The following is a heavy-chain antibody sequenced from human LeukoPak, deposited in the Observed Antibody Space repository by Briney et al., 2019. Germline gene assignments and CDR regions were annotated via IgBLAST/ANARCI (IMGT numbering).Heavy chain of an antibody. J-gene: IGHJ4*02. CDR1: GGSFSGYY. CDR2: INHSGST. Sequence: SETLSLTCAVYGGSFSGYYWSWIRQPPGKGLEWIGEINHSGSTNYNPSLKSRVTISVDTSKNQFSLKLSSVTAADTAVYYCARDLGGYGGYWGQGTLVTVSS. D-gene: IGHD5-12*01. CDR3: ARDLGGYGGY. V-gene: IGHV4-34*01.